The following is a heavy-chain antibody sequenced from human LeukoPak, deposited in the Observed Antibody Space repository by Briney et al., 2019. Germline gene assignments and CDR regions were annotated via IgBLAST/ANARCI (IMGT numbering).Heavy chain of an antibody. CDR1: GYTFTGYY. CDR2: INPNSGGT. CDR3: AREGWGDSSGYYYNY. J-gene: IGHJ4*02. Sequence: ASVKVSCKASGYTFTGYYMHWVRQAPGQGLEWMGWINPNSGGTNYAQKFQGRVTMTRDTSISTAYMELSRLRSDDTAVYYCAREGWGDSSGYYYNYWGQGTLVTVSS. V-gene: IGHV1-2*02. D-gene: IGHD3-22*01.